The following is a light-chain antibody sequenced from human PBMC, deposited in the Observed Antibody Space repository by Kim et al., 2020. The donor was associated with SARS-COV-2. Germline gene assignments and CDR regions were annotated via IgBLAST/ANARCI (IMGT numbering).Light chain of an antibody. Sequence: EIVLTQSPGTLSLSPGERATLSCRSSQSVVASYLAWYQQKPGQAPKLLIYGASSRATGIPDRFSGSGSGTDFTLTISRLEPEDFAVYYCLQYTSSSRTFGHGTNLEI. J-gene: IGKJ2*01. CDR1: QSVVASY. V-gene: IGKV3-20*01. CDR2: GAS. CDR3: LQYTSSSRT.